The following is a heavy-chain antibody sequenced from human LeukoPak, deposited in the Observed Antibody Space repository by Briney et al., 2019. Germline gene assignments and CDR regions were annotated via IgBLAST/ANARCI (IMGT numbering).Heavy chain of an antibody. J-gene: IGHJ6*03. V-gene: IGHV4-34*01. Sequence: SETLSLTCAVYGGSFSGYYWSWIRQPPGKGLEWIGEINHSGSTNYNPSLKSRVTISVDTSKNQFSLKLSSVTAADTAVYYCARRKSWNYRPHYYYYYMDVWGKGTTVTVSS. CDR2: INHSGST. CDR1: GGSFSGYY. D-gene: IGHD1-7*01. CDR3: ARRKSWNYRPHYYYYYMDV.